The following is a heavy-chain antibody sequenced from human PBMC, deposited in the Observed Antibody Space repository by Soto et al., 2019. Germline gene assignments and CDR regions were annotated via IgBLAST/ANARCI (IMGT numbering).Heavy chain of an antibody. V-gene: IGHV5-10-1*01. J-gene: IGHJ5*02. CDR2: IDPTDSYT. CDR1: GYNFTTYW. D-gene: IGHD1-26*01. Sequence: PGESLKISCQGSGYNFTTYWVYWVRQIPGKGLQWMGRIDPTDSYTEYSPSFQGHVTISTDKSVSTAYLQWNTLKASDTAIYFCARLVGGTARLDPWGQGTMLTVYS. CDR3: ARLVGGTARLDP.